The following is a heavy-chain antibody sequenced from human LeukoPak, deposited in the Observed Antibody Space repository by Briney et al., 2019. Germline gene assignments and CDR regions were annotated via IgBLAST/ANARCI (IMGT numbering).Heavy chain of an antibody. CDR2: IYYSGST. CDR1: GGSIRSYY. CDR3: ARAIVSFPYYFDY. V-gene: IGHV4-59*01. J-gene: IGHJ4*02. Sequence: SETLSLTCTVSGGSIRSYYWSWVRQPPGKGLEWIGYIYYSGSTNYNPSLKSRVTIPVDTSKNQFSLKLSSVTAADTAVYYCARAIVSFPYYFDYWGQGSLVTVSS. D-gene: IGHD5/OR15-5a*01.